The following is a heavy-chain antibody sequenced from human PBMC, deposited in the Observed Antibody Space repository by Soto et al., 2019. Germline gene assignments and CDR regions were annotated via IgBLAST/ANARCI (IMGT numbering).Heavy chain of an antibody. V-gene: IGHV4-39*01. J-gene: IGHJ4*02. CDR2: VYYSGSP. CDR3: ARILYDSRGYYYFDY. D-gene: IGHD3-22*01. CDR1: GGPISSSSYY. Sequence: SETLAPTCTVSGGPISSSSYYWGGIRQPRVKGLAGLGSVYYSGSPDDNPSLKSRITLSVYSSKNQLSLQLTSATAADTAVYYCARILYDSRGYYYFDYWGQGTLVTVS.